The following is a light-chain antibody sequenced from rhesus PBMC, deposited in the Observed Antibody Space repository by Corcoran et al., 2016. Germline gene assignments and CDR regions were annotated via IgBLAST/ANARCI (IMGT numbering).Light chain of an antibody. V-gene: IGLV2-19*02. CDR1: SSDIGYSDS. J-gene: IGLJ1*01. Sequence: QAAPTQSPSVSGSTGQSITIFYTGTSSDIGYSDSVSWYQQHPGKAPKLMIYEVSKRPSGVSDRFSGSKSGNTASLTISGLQAEDEADYYCSAYAGSVSFYVFGPGTRLAVL. CDR2: EVS. CDR3: SAYAGSVSFYV.